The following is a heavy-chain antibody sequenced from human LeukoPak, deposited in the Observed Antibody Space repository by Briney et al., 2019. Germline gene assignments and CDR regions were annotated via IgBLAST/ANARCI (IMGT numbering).Heavy chain of an antibody. CDR2: ISDNGGTI. Sequence: GGSLRLSCTASGFTFSNFVMSWVRQAPGKGLEWVSSISDNGGTIYHTDSVKGRFATSRDNSKKTLYLQMNSLRAEDTAIYYCAKDRAKRGGKGFDSWGEGTLVTVS. CDR3: AKDRAKRGGKGFDS. D-gene: IGHD3-10*01. V-gene: IGHV3-23*01. J-gene: IGHJ4*02. CDR1: GFTFSNFV.